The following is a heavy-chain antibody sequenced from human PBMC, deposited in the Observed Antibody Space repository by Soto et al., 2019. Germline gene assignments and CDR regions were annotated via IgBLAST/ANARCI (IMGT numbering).Heavy chain of an antibody. D-gene: IGHD1-7*01. CDR1: GFTFSSYG. V-gene: IGHV3-33*01. CDR2: IWYDGSNK. Sequence: PGGSLRLSCAASGFTFSSYGMHWVRQAPGKGLEWVAVIWYDGSNKYYADSVKGRFTISRDNSKNTLYLQMNSLRAEDTAVYYCAREGSDWNYRPSHCYFDYWGQGTLVTVSS. CDR3: AREGSDWNYRPSHCYFDY. J-gene: IGHJ4*02.